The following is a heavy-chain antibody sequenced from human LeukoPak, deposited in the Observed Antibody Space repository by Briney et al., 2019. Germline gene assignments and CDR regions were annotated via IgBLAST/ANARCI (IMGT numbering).Heavy chain of an antibody. Sequence: ASVKVSCKASGYTFTSYGISWLRQAPGQGLEWMGWISAYNGNTNYAQKLQGRVTMTTDTSTSTAYMELRSLRSDDTAVYYCARGYYDFWSGYYPPPDYWGQGTLVTVSP. CDR3: ARGYYDFWSGYYPPPDY. CDR2: ISAYNGNT. CDR1: GYTFTSYG. J-gene: IGHJ4*02. V-gene: IGHV1-18*01. D-gene: IGHD3-3*01.